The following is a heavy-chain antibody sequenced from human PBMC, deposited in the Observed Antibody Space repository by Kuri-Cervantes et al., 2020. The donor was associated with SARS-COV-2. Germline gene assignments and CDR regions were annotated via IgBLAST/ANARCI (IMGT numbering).Heavy chain of an antibody. D-gene: IGHD3-3*01. Sequence: GESLKISCAASGFIVISNSMSWVRQAPGKGLEWVSVIYSGGGTHYADSVKGRLIISRDNSKNTMFLQMSSLRPEDTAVYYCVKGLQSLEWLPLGYWGQGTLVTVSS. CDR2: IYSGGGT. CDR3: VKGLQSLEWLPLGY. V-gene: IGHV3-53*05. J-gene: IGHJ4*02. CDR1: GFIVISNS.